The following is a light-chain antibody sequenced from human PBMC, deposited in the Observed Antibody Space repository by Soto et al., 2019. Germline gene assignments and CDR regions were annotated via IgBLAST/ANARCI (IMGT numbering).Light chain of an antibody. V-gene: IGKV1-12*01. Sequence: DIQVTQSPSSVSASVGDRVTITCRASQGLVNWLAWYQQKPGKAPKLLIYAASSFQSGVPSRFSGSGSGTDFTLTISSLQPEDFSTYYCQQTSSFPLTFGGRTKMEIK. CDR1: QGLVNW. CDR2: AAS. J-gene: IGKJ4*01. CDR3: QQTSSFPLT.